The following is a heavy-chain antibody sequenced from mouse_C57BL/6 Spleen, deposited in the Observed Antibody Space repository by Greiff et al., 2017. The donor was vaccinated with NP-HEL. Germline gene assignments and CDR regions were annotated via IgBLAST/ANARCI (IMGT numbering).Heavy chain of an antibody. V-gene: IGHV1-53*01. CDR3: ARSPHYYGSSYHYAMDY. Sequence: QVQLQQPGTELVKPGASVKLSCKASGYTFTSYWMHWVKQRPGQGLEWIGNINPSNGGTNYNEKFKSKATLTVDKSSSTAYMQLSSLTSEDSAVYYCARSPHYYGSSYHYAMDYWGQGTSVTVSS. CDR1: GYTFTSYW. CDR2: INPSNGGT. D-gene: IGHD1-1*01. J-gene: IGHJ4*01.